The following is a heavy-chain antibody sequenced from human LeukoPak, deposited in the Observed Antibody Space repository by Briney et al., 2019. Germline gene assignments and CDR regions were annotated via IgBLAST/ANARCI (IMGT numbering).Heavy chain of an antibody. J-gene: IGHJ5*02. CDR2: INPNSGGT. Sequence: ASVKVSCKASGYTFTGYFMHWVRQAPGQGLEWMGWINPNSGGTVYAQKFQGRVTMTRDTSITTAYMDLSSLRSDDTAVYYCARVYSSGSYYNHWGQGTLVTVSS. D-gene: IGHD3-10*01. V-gene: IGHV1-2*02. CDR3: ARVYSSGSYYNH. CDR1: GYTFTGYF.